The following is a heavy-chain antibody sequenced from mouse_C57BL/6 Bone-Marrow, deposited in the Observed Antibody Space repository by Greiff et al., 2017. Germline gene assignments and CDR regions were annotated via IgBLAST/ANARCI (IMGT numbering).Heavy chain of an antibody. CDR1: GYTFTSYW. D-gene: IGHD1-1*01. J-gene: IGHJ1*03. Sequence: QVQLQQPGAELVMPGASVKLSCKASGYTFTSYWMHWVKQRPGQGLEWIGEIDPSDSYTNYHQKFKGKSTLTVDKSSSTAYMQISSLTSEDSAVYYCARDYGSSYDWYFDVWGTGTTVTVSS. V-gene: IGHV1-69*01. CDR3: ARDYGSSYDWYFDV. CDR2: IDPSDSYT.